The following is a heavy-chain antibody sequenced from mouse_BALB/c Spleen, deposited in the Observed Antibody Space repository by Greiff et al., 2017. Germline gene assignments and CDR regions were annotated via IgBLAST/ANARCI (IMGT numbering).Heavy chain of an antibody. CDR1: GYAFTNYL. CDR2: INPGSGGT. V-gene: IGHV1-54*01. J-gene: IGHJ4*01. Sequence: VQLKESGAELVRPGTSVKVSCKASGYAFTNYLIEWVKQRPGQGLEWIGVINPGSGGTNYNEKFKGKATLTADKSSSTAYMQLSSLTSDDSAVYFCARSDHYYGSSPYYYAMDYWGQGTSVTVSS. D-gene: IGHD1-1*01. CDR3: ARSDHYYGSSPYYYAMDY.